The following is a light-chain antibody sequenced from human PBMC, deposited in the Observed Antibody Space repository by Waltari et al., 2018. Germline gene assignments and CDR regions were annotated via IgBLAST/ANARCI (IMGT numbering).Light chain of an antibody. V-gene: IGLV1-44*01. CDR3: AVWDDSLNGPL. CDR1: GSNIGSNT. J-gene: IGLJ2*01. Sequence: QSVLTQPPYASGTPGQRVSISCSGSGSNIGSNTVNWYQQLPGTAPKLLIYTNDQRPSGVPDRFSGSKSGTSASLAISGLQSEDEAEYHCAVWDDSLNGPLFAGGTKLTVL. CDR2: TND.